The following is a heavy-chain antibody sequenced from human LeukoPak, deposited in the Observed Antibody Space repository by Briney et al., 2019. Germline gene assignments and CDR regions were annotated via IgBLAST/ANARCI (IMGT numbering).Heavy chain of an antibody. V-gene: IGHV3-48*03. CDR2: ISSSGSTI. CDR3: ASLPIVVVTAHIDVS. CDR1: GFTFSSYE. D-gene: IGHD2-21*02. Sequence: GGSLRLSCAASGFTFSSYEMNWVRQAPGKGLEWVSYISSSGSTIYYADSVKGRFTISRDNAKNSLYLQMNSLRAEDTAVYYCASLPIVVVTAHIDVSWGQGTLVTVSS. J-gene: IGHJ5*02.